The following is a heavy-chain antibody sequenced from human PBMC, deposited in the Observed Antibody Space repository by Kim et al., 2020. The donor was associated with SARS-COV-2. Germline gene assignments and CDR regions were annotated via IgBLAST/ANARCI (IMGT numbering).Heavy chain of an antibody. CDR3: ARGNIVVVPAAIRYYYYYYMVV. J-gene: IGHJ6*03. CDR1: GFTFSSYD. V-gene: IGHV3-13*01. CDR2: IGTAGDT. Sequence: GGSLRLSCAASGFTFSSYDMHWVRQATGKGLEWVSAIGTAGDTYYPGSVKGRFTISRENAKNSLYLQMNSLRAGDTGVYYCARGNIVVVPAAIRYYYYYYMVVCVTGTAVTVSS. D-gene: IGHD2-2*02.